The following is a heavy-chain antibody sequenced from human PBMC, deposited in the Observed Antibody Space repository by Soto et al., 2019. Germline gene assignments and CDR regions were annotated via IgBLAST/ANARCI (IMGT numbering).Heavy chain of an antibody. CDR1: GFTFSSYG. CDR2: ISYDGGNK. D-gene: IGHD1-26*01. J-gene: IGHJ4*02. CDR3: GKDVSVGAADYYFDS. Sequence: PGGSLRLSCAASGFTFSSYGMHWVRQAPGKGLEWVAVISYDGGNKYHADSVKGRFTVSRDNSKNTLYLQMNSLRAEDTAVYYCGKDVSVGAADYYFDSWGQGTLVTVSS. V-gene: IGHV3-30*18.